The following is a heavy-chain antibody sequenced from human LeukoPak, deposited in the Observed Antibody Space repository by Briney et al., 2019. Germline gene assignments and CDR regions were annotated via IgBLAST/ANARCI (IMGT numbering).Heavy chain of an antibody. V-gene: IGHV1-69*06. CDR1: GGTFSRYA. J-gene: IGHJ5*02. CDR3: ARINSIRDILTGYYTNWFDP. CDR2: IIPIFGTA. D-gene: IGHD3-9*01. Sequence: ASVKVSCKASGGTFSRYAISWVRQAPGQGLEWMGGIIPIFGTANYAQKFQGRVTITADKSTSTAYMELSRLRSDDTAVYYCARINSIRDILTGYYTNWFDPWGQGTLVTVSS.